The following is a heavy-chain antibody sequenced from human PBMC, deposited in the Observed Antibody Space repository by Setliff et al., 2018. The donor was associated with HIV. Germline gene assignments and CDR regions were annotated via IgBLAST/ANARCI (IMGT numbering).Heavy chain of an antibody. CDR2: IYYSEST. CDR3: ASDMRHLAPLGYYFDY. Sequence: SETLSLTCTVSGGSISSSSYYWGWIRQPPGKGLEWIGSIYYSESTSYNPSLKSRVTISVDTSKNQFSLKLGSVTAADTAVYYCASDMRHLAPLGYYFDYWGQGTPVTVSS. CDR1: GGSISSSSYY. V-gene: IGHV4-39*07. J-gene: IGHJ4*02. D-gene: IGHD3-10*01.